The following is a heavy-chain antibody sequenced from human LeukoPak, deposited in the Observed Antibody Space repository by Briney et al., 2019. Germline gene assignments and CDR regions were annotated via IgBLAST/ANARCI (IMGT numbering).Heavy chain of an antibody. V-gene: IGHV3-48*02. CDR1: GFTFSSYS. D-gene: IGHD2-2*02. CDR2: ISTSSRNTT. J-gene: IGHJ6*02. Sequence: PGGSLRLSCAASGFTFSSYSMSWVRQAPGKGLEWVSYISTSSRNTTHYADSVKGRFTISRDNAKNSLFLQMNSLRDEDTAVYYCARDVCSSTSCYTGYYYYGMDVWGQGTTVTVSS. CDR3: ARDVCSSTSCYTGYYYYGMDV.